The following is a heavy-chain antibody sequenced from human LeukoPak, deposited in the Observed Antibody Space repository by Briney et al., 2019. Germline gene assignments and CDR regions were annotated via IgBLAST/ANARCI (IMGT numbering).Heavy chain of an antibody. Sequence: GGSLRLSCAASGFTFDDYGMSWVRQAPGKGLKWVSGINWNGGSTGYADSVKGRFTISRDNAKNSLYLQMNSLRAEDTAFYYCAKDRVYEIGANWFDPWGQGTLVTVSS. CDR3: AKDRVYEIGANWFDP. CDR2: INWNGGST. V-gene: IGHV3-20*04. D-gene: IGHD5/OR15-5a*01. CDR1: GFTFDDYG. J-gene: IGHJ5*02.